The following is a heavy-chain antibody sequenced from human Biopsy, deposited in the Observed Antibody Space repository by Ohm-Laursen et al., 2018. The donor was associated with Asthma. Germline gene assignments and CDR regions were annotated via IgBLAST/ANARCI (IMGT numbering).Heavy chain of an antibody. CDR3: ARIPRRSGSYFVDY. D-gene: IGHD3-22*01. CDR2: IHHSGTN. Sequence: SETLSLTWTVSGDSITSGGCCWNWIRQHPGKGLEWIGYIHHSGTNYFNPSLKSRVSFSRDTSKNQFSLRLSSVTAADTAMYYCARIPRRSGSYFVDYWGQGTLVTVSS. J-gene: IGHJ4*02. CDR1: GDSITSGGCC. V-gene: IGHV4-31*02.